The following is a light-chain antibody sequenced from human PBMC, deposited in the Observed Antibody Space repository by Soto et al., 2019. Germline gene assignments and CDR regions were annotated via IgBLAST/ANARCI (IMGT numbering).Light chain of an antibody. J-gene: IGLJ1*01. CDR2: EVS. V-gene: IGLV2-8*01. CDR1: SSDVGGYNY. Sequence: QSVLTQPASVSGSPGQSITISCTGTSSDVGGYNYVSWYQQHPGKAPKLMIYEVSNRPSGVPDRFSGSKSGNTASLTVSGLQAEDEADYYCSSYAGSNNPPYVFGTGTKLTVL. CDR3: SSYAGSNNPPYV.